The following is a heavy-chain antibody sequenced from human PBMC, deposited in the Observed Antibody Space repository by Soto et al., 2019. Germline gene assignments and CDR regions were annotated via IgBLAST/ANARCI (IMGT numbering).Heavy chain of an antibody. D-gene: IGHD2-21*02. V-gene: IGHV3-23*01. CDR3: AKKGLGSLTTYCNSGDCHYAFDI. J-gene: IGHJ3*02. CDR2: ISGGGDGT. Sequence: EVQLLESGGGLVQPGGSLRLSCAASGFTFSNYAMTWVRQAPGKGLEWGSTISGGGDGTFYADSVKGRFTISRDNSRNTVYLQMNSLRAEDTAVYYCAKKGLGSLTTYCNSGDCHYAFDIWGQGTMFTVSS. CDR1: GFTFSNYA.